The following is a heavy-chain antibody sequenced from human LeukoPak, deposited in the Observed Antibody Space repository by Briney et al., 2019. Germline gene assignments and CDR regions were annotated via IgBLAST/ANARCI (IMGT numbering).Heavy chain of an antibody. CDR1: GFTFSSYE. J-gene: IGHJ4*02. CDR3: ARDAGSGWYIYFDY. V-gene: IGHV3-48*03. CDR2: ISSSGSTI. D-gene: IGHD6-19*01. Sequence: GGSLRLSCAASGFTFSSYEMNWVRQAPGKGLEWVSYISSSGSTIYYADSVKGRFTISRDNSKNTLYLQMNSLRAEDTAVYYCARDAGSGWYIYFDYWGQGTLVTVSS.